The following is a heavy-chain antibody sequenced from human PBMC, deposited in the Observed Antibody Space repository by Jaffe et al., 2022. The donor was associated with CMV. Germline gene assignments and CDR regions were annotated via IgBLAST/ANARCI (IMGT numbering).Heavy chain of an antibody. CDR2: IIPILGIA. J-gene: IGHJ3*02. CDR1: GGTFSSYA. V-gene: IGHV1-69*09. Sequence: QVQLVQSGAEVKKPGSSVKVSCKASGGTFSSYAISWVRQAPGQGLEWMGRIIPILGIANYAQKFQGRVTITADKSTSTAYMELSSLRSEDTAVYYCARDRPSQRGDAFDIWGQGTMVTVSS. CDR3: ARDRPSQRGDAFDI. D-gene: IGHD3-10*01.